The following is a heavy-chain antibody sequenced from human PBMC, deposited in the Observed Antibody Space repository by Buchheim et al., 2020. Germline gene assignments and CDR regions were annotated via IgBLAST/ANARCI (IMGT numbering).Heavy chain of an antibody. CDR3: ARGPYSDYDGGCDH. J-gene: IGHJ5*02. CDR1: GYTFTKYT. Sequence: QVQLVQSGVEVKKPGASVKVSCKASGYTFTKYTMHWVRQAPGQRLEWMGWINAGNGSTKYSQKFQGRVTITRDTSASTAYMVLSSLRSEDAAVYYCARGPYSDYDGGCDHWGQGTL. CDR2: INAGNGST. V-gene: IGHV1-3*01. D-gene: IGHD5-12*01.